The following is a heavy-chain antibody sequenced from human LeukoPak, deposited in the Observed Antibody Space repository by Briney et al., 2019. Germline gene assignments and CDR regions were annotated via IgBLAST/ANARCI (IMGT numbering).Heavy chain of an antibody. CDR1: GFTFSSYS. D-gene: IGHD5-18*01. CDR2: ISSSSSYI. V-gene: IGHV3-21*01. CDR3: ARQKRGDSYGPYV. Sequence: PGGSLRLSCAASGFTFSSYSMNWVCQAPGKGLEWVSSISSSSSYIYYADSVKGRFTISRDNAKNSLYLQMNSLRAEDTAVYYCARQKRGDSYGPYVWGQGTLVTVSS. J-gene: IGHJ4*02.